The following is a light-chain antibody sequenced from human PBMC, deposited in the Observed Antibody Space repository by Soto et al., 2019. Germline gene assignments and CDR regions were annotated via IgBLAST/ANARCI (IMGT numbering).Light chain of an antibody. Sequence: DLQMTQSPSSLSASVGDRVTITCRASQSITNYLNWFQQKPGKAPKLLIYAASSLQSGVPSRFSGSGSGTDFTLTISSLQTEDFATYYCQQSYSTPFTFGQGTRLEIK. CDR1: QSITNY. CDR3: QQSYSTPFT. V-gene: IGKV1-39*01. J-gene: IGKJ5*01. CDR2: AAS.